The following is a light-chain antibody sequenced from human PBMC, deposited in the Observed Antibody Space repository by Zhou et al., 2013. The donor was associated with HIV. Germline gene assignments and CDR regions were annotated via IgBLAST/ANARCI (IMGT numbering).Light chain of an antibody. CDR2: GAS. CDR1: QSVSSSY. J-gene: IGKJ4*01. CDR3: QQYGSSTS. V-gene: IGKV3-20*01. Sequence: EIVLTQSPGTLSLSPGERATLSCRASQSVSSSYLGWYQQKPGQAPRLLIYGASSRATGIPDRFSGSGSGTDFTLSISGLEPEDFAVYFCQQYGSSTSFGGGTKVKIK.